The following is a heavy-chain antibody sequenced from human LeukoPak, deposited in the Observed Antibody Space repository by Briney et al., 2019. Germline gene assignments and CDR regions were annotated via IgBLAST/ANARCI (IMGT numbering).Heavy chain of an antibody. D-gene: IGHD2-2*02. Sequence: GGSLRLSCAASGFTFSSYAMSWVRQAPGKGLEWVSAISGSGGSTYYADSVKGRFTISRDNSKNTLCLQMNSLRAEDTAVYYCAKGDCSSTSCYRGLRFLEWLSPAYFDYWGQGTLVTVSS. V-gene: IGHV3-23*01. CDR1: GFTFSSYA. CDR2: ISGSGGST. J-gene: IGHJ4*02. CDR3: AKGDCSSTSCYRGLRFLEWLSPAYFDY.